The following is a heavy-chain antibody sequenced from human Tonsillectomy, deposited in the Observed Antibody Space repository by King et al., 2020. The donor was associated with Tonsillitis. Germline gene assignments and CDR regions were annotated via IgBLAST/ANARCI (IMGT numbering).Heavy chain of an antibody. D-gene: IGHD1-26*01. J-gene: IGHJ4*02. CDR2: IYSGGST. CDR1: GFTVSSNY. Sequence: VQLVESGGGLIQPGGSLRLSCAASGFTVSSNYMSWVRQAPGKGLEWVSVIYSGGSTYYADSVKGRFTISTENSKNTLYLQMNSLRAEDTAVYYCARDGGYIVGATTGFDYWGQGTLVTVSS. V-gene: IGHV3-53*01. CDR3: ARDGGYIVGATTGFDY.